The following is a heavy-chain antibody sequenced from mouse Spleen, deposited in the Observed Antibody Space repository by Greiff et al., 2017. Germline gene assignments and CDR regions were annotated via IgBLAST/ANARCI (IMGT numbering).Heavy chain of an antibody. CDR3: ASYYHGGGFDY. CDR1: GFTFSSYA. D-gene: IGHD1-1*02. V-gene: IGHV5-6-5*01. CDR2: ISSGGST. Sequence: EVKLVESGGGLVKPGGSLKLSCAASGFTFSSYAMSWVRQTPEKRLEWVASISSGGSTYYPDSVKGRFTISRDNARNILYLQMSSLRSEDTAMYYCASYYHGGGFDYWGQGTTLTVSS. J-gene: IGHJ2*01.